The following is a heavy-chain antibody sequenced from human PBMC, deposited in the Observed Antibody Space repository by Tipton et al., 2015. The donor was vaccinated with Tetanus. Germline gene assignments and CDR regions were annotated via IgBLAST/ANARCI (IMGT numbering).Heavy chain of an antibody. CDR3: AKDVNGNLLYVQH. J-gene: IGHJ2*01. CDR1: GFKFVDYG. D-gene: IGHD3-16*01. Sequence: SLRLSCAASGFKFVDYGMHWVRQAPGKGLEWVSGITWNSGNFAYADSVKVRLTISRDNAKSYLYLQMNSLRAEDTDVYYCAKDVNGNLLYVQHWGHGTVVTVSS. V-gene: IGHV3-9*01. CDR2: ITWNSGNF.